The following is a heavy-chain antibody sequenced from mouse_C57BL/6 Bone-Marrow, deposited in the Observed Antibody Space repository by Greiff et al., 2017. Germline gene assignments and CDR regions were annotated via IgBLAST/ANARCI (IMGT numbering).Heavy chain of an antibody. CDR1: GYTFTSYW. Sequence: QVQLKESGAELVRPGTSVKLSCKASGYTFTSYWMHWVKQRPGQGLEWIGVIDPSDSYTNYNQKFKGKATLTVDTSSSTAYMQLSSLTSEDSAVYYCARCYGSSYWYFDVWGTGTTVTVSS. J-gene: IGHJ1*03. CDR3: ARCYGSSYWYFDV. V-gene: IGHV1-59*01. CDR2: IDPSDSYT. D-gene: IGHD1-1*01.